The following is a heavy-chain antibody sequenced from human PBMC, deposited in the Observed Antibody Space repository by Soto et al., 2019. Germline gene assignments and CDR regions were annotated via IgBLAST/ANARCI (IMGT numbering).Heavy chain of an antibody. CDR3: AKDLMGSGWSLGFDY. Sequence: QVQLVESGGGVVQPGRSLRLSCAASGFTFSSYGMHWVRQAPGKGLEWVAVISYDGSNKYYADSVKGRFTISRDNSKNTLYLQMNSLRAEDTAVYYCAKDLMGSGWSLGFDYWGQGTLVTVSS. J-gene: IGHJ4*02. D-gene: IGHD6-19*01. V-gene: IGHV3-30*18. CDR1: GFTFSSYG. CDR2: ISYDGSNK.